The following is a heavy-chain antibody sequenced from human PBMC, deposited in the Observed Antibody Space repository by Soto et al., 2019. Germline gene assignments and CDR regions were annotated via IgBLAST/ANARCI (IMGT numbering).Heavy chain of an antibody. D-gene: IGHD3-22*01. CDR2: INAGNGNT. Sequence: ASVKVSCKASGYTFSSYAIHWVRQAPGQGLEWMGWINAGNGNTKYSQKFQGRVTITADESTSTAYMELSSLRSEDTAAYYCAREGYDSSGYHIHYFDYWGQGTLVTVSS. J-gene: IGHJ4*02. CDR1: GYTFSSYA. CDR3: AREGYDSSGYHIHYFDY. V-gene: IGHV1-3*01.